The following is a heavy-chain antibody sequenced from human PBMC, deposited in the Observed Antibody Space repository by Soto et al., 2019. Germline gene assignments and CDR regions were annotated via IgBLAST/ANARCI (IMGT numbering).Heavy chain of an antibody. CDR3: AKNSGWCNS. J-gene: IGHJ4*02. V-gene: IGHV3-21*04. D-gene: IGHD6-19*01. Sequence: PWGSLRLSCAASGFTFSNYNMNWVRQDPGKGPEWVSSISGSISYIYFADSVKGRFTISRDNAKNSLYLQMNSLRADDTALYFCAKNSGWCNSWGEEALVNSSS. CDR2: ISGSISYI. CDR1: GFTFSNYN.